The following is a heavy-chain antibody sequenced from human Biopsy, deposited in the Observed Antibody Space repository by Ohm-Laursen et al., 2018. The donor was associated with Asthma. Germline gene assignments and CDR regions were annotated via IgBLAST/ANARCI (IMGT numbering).Heavy chain of an antibody. CDR1: GFTFSSYA. V-gene: IGHV3-23*01. CDR2: VSGSGGNT. D-gene: IGHD2-15*01. CDR3: AKGGGDILVVISATTLDY. Sequence: SLRLSCAASGFTFSSYAMNWVRQAPGKGLEWVSTVSGSGGNTYYADSVKGRFTISRDNSKNTLYLQMNSLRAEDTAVYYCAKGGGDILVVISATTLDYWGQGALVTVSS. J-gene: IGHJ4*02.